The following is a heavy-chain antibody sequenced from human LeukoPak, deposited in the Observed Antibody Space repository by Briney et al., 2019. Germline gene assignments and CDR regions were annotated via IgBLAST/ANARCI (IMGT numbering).Heavy chain of an antibody. CDR3: AKDQYYDFWSGYGFDY. D-gene: IGHD3-3*01. V-gene: IGHV3-7*03. CDR1: GFTFSSYW. CDR2: IKQDGSEK. Sequence: GGSLRLSCAASGFTFSSYWMSWVRQAPGKGLEWVANIKQDGSEKYYVDSVKGRFTISRDNAKNSLYLQMNSLRAEDTAVYYCAKDQYYDFWSGYGFDYWDQGTLVTVSS. J-gene: IGHJ4*02.